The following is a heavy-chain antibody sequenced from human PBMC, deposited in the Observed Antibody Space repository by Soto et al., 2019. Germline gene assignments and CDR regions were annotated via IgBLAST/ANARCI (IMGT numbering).Heavy chain of an antibody. J-gene: IGHJ6*02. CDR1: GGTFSSYA. D-gene: IGHD5-18*01. CDR2: IIPIFGTA. V-gene: IGHV1-69*13. CDR3: ASTHGYSYGYPYYYYGMDV. Sequence: ASVKVSCKASGGTFSSYAISWVRQAPGQGLEWMGGIIPIFGTANYAQKFQGRVTITADESTSTAYMELSSLRSEDTAVYYCASTHGYSYGYPYYYYGMDVWGQGTTVTVSS.